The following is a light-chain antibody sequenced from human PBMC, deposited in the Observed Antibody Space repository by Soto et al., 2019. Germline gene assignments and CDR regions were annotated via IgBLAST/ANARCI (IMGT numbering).Light chain of an antibody. Sequence: EIVLTQSPATLSLSPGERATLSCRTSQSVATSLAWYQQRPGQAPRLLINDASNRATGIPARFSGSGSGTDFTLTISSLEPEGFAVYFCQQRSNWQPWTFGQGTKVDIK. J-gene: IGKJ1*01. CDR2: DAS. CDR1: QSVATS. V-gene: IGKV3-11*01. CDR3: QQRSNWQPWT.